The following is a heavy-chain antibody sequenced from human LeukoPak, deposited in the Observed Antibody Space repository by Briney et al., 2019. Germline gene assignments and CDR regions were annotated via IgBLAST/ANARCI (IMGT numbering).Heavy chain of an antibody. D-gene: IGHD3-10*01. V-gene: IGHV1-2*02. CDR3: AADRGSGSPYY. Sequence: GASVKVSCKASGYTFTGYYMHWVRQAPGQGLEWMGWINPNSGGTNYAQKFQGRVTMTRDTSISTAYMELSSLRSEDTAVYYCAADRGSGSPYYWGQGTLVTVSS. J-gene: IGHJ4*02. CDR1: GYTFTGYY. CDR2: INPNSGGT.